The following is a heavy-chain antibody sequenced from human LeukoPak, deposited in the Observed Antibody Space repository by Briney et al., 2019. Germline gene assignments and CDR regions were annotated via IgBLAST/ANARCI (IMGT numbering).Heavy chain of an antibody. CDR2: INWNGGST. CDR1: GFTFITNY. CDR3: ARGSGGSWSAPDY. D-gene: IGHD2-15*01. V-gene: IGHV3-20*04. J-gene: IGHJ4*02. Sequence: GGSLRLSCAASGFTFITNYMSWVRQAPGKGLEWVSGINWNGGSTGYADPVKGRFTISRDNAKNSLYLQMNSLRAEDTALYYCARGSGGSWSAPDYWGQGTLVTVSS.